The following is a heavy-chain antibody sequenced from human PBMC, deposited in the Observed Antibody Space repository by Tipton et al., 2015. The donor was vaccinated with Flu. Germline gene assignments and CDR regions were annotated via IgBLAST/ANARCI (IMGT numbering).Heavy chain of an antibody. D-gene: IGHD3-10*01. J-gene: IGHJ4*02. CDR3: ARAPIGTYGSGSYYNI. V-gene: IGHV4-61*02. Sequence: LRLSCTVSGDSISSGSYYWSWIRQPAGKGLEWIGRIYTHVNTNYNPSLKSRVTIAVDTSKNHFSLKLSPVTVADTAVYFCARAPIGTYGSGSYYNIWGQGTLVTVSS. CDR1: GDSISSGSYY. CDR2: IYTHVNT.